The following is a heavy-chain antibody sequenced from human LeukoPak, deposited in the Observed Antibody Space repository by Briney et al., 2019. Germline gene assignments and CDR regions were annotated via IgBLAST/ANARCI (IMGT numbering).Heavy chain of an antibody. CDR1: GDSISSSY. CDR2: FYYSGST. J-gene: IGHJ6*03. CDR3: ARLGYYYYYMDV. Sequence: SETLSLTCTVSGDSISSSYWNWIRQPPGKGLEWIGYFYYSGSTNYNPSLKSRVTISVDTSRNQFSLKLSSVTAADTAVYYCARLGYYYYYMDVWGKGTTVTVSS. V-gene: IGHV4-59*08.